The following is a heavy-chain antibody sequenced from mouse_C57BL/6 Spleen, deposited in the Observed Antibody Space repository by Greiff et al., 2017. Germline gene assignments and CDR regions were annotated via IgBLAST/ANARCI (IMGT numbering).Heavy chain of an antibody. Sequence: EVQLQQSGPVLVKPGASVKMSCKASGYTFTDYYMNWVKQSHGKSLEWIGVINPYNGGTSYNQKFKGKATLTVDKSSSTAYMELNSLTSEDSAVYYCVFYDYDVGPYAMDYWGQGTSVTVSS. CDR1: GYTFTDYY. J-gene: IGHJ4*01. CDR2: INPYNGGT. V-gene: IGHV1-19*01. D-gene: IGHD2-4*01. CDR3: VFYDYDVGPYAMDY.